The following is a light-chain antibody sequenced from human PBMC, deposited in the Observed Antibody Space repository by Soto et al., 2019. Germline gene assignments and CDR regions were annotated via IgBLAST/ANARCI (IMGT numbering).Light chain of an antibody. Sequence: EIVLTQIPCNQSLSPGERATLASRARPSLSHSYLAWYQQTPGQAPSLLIYGAPSRATGIPYRCSGSRSGTDFSLTVSRLEPEDLAVGDFQQYDASPVTIGQGKRMEI. CDR3: QQYDASPVT. CDR1: PSLSHSY. J-gene: IGKJ5*01. V-gene: IGKV3-20*01. CDR2: GAP.